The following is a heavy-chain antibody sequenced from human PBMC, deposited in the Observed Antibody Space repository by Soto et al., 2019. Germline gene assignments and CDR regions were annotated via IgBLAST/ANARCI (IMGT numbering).Heavy chain of an antibody. CDR1: GYTFTNYD. V-gene: IGHV1-8*01. CDR2: MNPDSGDT. CDR3: ARGRRDHYDSGDCVALGY. Sequence: QVQLVQSGAEVKKPGASVKVSCKASGYTFTNYDINWVRQATGQGLEWMGWMNPDSGDTRYVQKFQGRVTRTRDTXXXTXXTELSSLRSEDTAVYYCARGRRDHYDSGDCVALGYWGQGTLVTVSS. D-gene: IGHD3-22*01. J-gene: IGHJ4*02.